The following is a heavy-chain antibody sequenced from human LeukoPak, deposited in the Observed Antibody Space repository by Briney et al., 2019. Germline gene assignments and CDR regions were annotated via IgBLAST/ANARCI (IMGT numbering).Heavy chain of an antibody. D-gene: IGHD3-22*01. Sequence: SETLSLTCTVSGGSIGSSSYYWGWIRQPPGKGLEWIGSIYYSGSTYYNPSLKSRVTISVDTSKNQFSLKLSSVTAADTAVFYCARRVHYYYDSSGYYYFDYWGQGTLVTVSS. V-gene: IGHV4-39*01. CDR1: GGSIGSSSYY. CDR2: IYYSGST. CDR3: ARRVHYYYDSSGYYYFDY. J-gene: IGHJ4*02.